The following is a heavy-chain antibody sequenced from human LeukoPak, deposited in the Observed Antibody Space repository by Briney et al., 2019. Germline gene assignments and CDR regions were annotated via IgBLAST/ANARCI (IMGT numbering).Heavy chain of an antibody. CDR1: GYTFTSYG. CDR3: ARDQSLYYDILTGYLYFDY. V-gene: IGHV1-18*04. J-gene: IGHJ4*02. CDR2: ISAYNGNT. D-gene: IGHD3-9*01. Sequence: ASVKVSCKASGYTFTSYGISWVRQAPGQGLEWMGWISAYNGNTNYAQKLQGRVTMTTDTSTSTAYMDVRSLRSDDSAVYYCARDQSLYYDILTGYLYFDYWGQGTLVTVSS.